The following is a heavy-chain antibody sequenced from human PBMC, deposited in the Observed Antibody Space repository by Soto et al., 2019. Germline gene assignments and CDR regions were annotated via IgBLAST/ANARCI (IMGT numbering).Heavy chain of an antibody. CDR1: GFTFSSYG. V-gene: IGHV3-30*18. CDR2: ISYDGSNK. D-gene: IGHD5-18*01. Sequence: PGGSLRLSCAASGFTFSSYGMHWVRQAPGKGLEWVAVISYDGSNKYYADSVKGRFTISRDNSKNTLYLQMNSLRAEDTAVYYCAKDLWIQLWLGGWDYWGQGTLVTVSS. J-gene: IGHJ4*02. CDR3: AKDLWIQLWLGGWDY.